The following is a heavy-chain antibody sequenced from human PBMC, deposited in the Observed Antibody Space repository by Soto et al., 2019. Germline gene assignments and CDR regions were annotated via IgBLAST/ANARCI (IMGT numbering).Heavy chain of an antibody. CDR3: ASVTFGGIVLAH. V-gene: IGHV4-59*01. CDR1: AASFSKYY. J-gene: IGHJ4*02. Sequence: SETLSLTCTVSAASFSKYYWTCIRQSPGKGLEWIVCIYFNGNTNYNPSLKRRVTMSIDTSKKQFSLNLSSVTAADTAVYYCASVTFGGIVLAHWGQGAPVT. D-gene: IGHD3-16*01. CDR2: IYFNGNT.